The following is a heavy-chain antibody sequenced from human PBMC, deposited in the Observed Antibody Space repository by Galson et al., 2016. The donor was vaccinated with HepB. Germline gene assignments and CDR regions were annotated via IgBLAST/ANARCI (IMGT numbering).Heavy chain of an antibody. D-gene: IGHD3-10*01. J-gene: IGHJ6*02. CDR2: ICGTGGNT. Sequence: SLRLSCAASGFTFSNYAMSWVRQAPGKGLEWVSAICGTGGNTYCADSVKGRFTISRDKSKDTLYLQMNSLRAEVTAVYYCARATTSMADNPVVITYNYYFPMDVWGQGTTVTVSS. V-gene: IGHV3-23*01. CDR1: GFTFSNYA. CDR3: ARATTSMADNPVVITYNYYFPMDV.